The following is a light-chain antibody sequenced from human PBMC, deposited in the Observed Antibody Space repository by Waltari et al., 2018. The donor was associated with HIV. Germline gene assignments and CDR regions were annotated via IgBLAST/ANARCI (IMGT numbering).Light chain of an antibody. CDR3: HHYNNWRET. Sequence: EILMTQSPATLSVSPGERAPLSCRASQSVNSNLAWYQQKPGQTPRLRIYCTSTRATDIPARFSGSGSGTEFTLTISSLQSEDFAVYYCHHYNNWRETFGQGTKVEIK. CDR1: QSVNSN. CDR2: CTS. J-gene: IGKJ1*01. V-gene: IGKV3-15*01.